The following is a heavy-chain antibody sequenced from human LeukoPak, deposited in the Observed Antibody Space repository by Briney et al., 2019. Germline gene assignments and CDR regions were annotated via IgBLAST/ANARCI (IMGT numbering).Heavy chain of an antibody. J-gene: IGHJ4*02. CDR1: GFTFSDYY. D-gene: IGHD1-26*01. V-gene: IGHV3-11*04. CDR2: ISSSGSTI. CDR3: ARDKVVGATNFDS. Sequence: GGSLRLSCAASGFTFSDYYMSWIRQAPGKGLEWISYISSSGSTIYYADSVKGRFTISRDNAKNSLYLQMNSLRAEDTAVYYCARDKVVGATNFDSWGQGTLVSVSS.